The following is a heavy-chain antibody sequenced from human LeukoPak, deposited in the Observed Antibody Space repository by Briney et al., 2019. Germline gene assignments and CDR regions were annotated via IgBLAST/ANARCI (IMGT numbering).Heavy chain of an antibody. CDR2: ISWNRGSI. V-gene: IGHV3-9*01. J-gene: IGHJ6*02. CDR3: ANGYYYYGMDV. CDR1: GFTFDDYA. Sequence: PGRSLRLSCAASGFTFDDYAMHWVRQAPGKGLEWVSGISWNRGSIGYADSVKGRFTISRDNAKNSLYLQMNRLRAEDTALYYCANGYYYYGMDVWGQGTTVTVSS.